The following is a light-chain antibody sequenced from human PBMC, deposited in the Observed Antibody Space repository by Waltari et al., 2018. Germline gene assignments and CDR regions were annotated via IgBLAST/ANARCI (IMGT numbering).Light chain of an antibody. CDR1: SSNIGANYD. Sequence: QSVLTQPPSVSGAPGQRVTISCAGSSSNIGANYDVHWYQQHPGTAPKLLIYSNAYRPSGVPDRFSGSKSGTSASLAITGLQADDEAVYYCQSYDNSLSDVVFGGGTKVTVL. J-gene: IGLJ2*01. CDR3: QSYDNSLSDVV. CDR2: SNA. V-gene: IGLV1-40*01.